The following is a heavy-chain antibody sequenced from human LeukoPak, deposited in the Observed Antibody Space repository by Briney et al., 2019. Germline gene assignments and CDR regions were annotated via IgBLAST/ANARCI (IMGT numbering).Heavy chain of an antibody. CDR2: IKQDGSEE. Sequence: PGGSLRLSCAASGFIFKSYWMSWVRQAPGKGLEWVANIKQDGSEENYVDSVRGRFTISRDNAKNSLYLQMNSLRAEDTAVYYCAREKTTMVRGVIIKGYNWFDPWGQGTLVTVSS. D-gene: IGHD3-10*01. CDR1: GFIFKSYW. J-gene: IGHJ5*02. V-gene: IGHV3-7*01. CDR3: AREKTTMVRGVIIKGYNWFDP.